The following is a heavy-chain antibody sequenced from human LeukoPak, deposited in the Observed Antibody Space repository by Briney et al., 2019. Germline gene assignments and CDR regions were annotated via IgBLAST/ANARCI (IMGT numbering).Heavy chain of an antibody. D-gene: IGHD4-23*01. J-gene: IGHJ4*02. CDR2: ISGSGGST. Sequence: QSGGSLRLSCADSGFTFSSHWMHWVRQAPGKGLEWVSAISGSGGSTYYADSVKGRFTISRDNSKNTLYLQMNSLRAEDTAVYYCAKDPWTVVTPRPYLGQGTLVTVSS. V-gene: IGHV3-23*01. CDR1: GFTFSSHW. CDR3: AKDPWTVVTPRPY.